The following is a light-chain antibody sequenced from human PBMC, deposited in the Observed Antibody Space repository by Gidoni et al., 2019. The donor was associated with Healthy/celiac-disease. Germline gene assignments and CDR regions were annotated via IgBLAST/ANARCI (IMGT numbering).Light chain of an antibody. V-gene: IGKV3-20*01. CDR2: DAS. CDR1: QSVTNNY. J-gene: IGKJ2*01. Sequence: ELVLTQSPGTLSLSPGGRATLSCRASQSVTNNYLAWYQQKPGQAPRLVIYDASNRATGIPDRFSGSGSGPDFTLTISRLEPEDFAVYYCQQSGSSPYTFGQGSKLEIK. CDR3: QQSGSSPYT.